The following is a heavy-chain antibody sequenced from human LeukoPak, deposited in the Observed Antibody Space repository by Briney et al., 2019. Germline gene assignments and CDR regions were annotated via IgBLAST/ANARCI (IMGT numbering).Heavy chain of an antibody. CDR2: INPSGGST. CDR1: GYTFTGYY. CDR3: ARATIFGVVTYPLFFDY. D-gene: IGHD3-3*01. V-gene: IGHV1-46*03. Sequence: ASVKVSCKASGYTFTGYYMHWVRQAPGQGLEWMGIINPSGGSTSYAQKFQGRVTMTRDTSTSTVYMELSSLRSEDTAVYYCARATIFGVVTYPLFFDYWGQGTLVTVSS. J-gene: IGHJ4*02.